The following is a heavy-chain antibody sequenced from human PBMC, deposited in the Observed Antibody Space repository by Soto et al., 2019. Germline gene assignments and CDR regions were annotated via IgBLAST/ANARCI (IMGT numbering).Heavy chain of an antibody. D-gene: IGHD3-9*01. CDR3: ATNYDILTGYYRDRCFDY. V-gene: IGHV1-24*01. Sequence: ASVKVSCKVSGYTLTELSMHWVRQAPGKGLEWMGGFDPEDGETIYAQKFQGRVTMTEDTSTDTAYMELSSLRSEDTAVYYCATNYDILTGYYRDRCFDYWGQGTLVPSPQ. J-gene: IGHJ4*02. CDR2: FDPEDGET. CDR1: GYTLTELS.